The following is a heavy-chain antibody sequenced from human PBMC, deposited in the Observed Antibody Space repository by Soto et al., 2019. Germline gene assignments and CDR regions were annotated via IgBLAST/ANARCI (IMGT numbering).Heavy chain of an antibody. Sequence: GGSLRLSCAASGFTFSSYGMHWVRQAPGKGLEWVAVISYDGSNKYYADSVKGRFTISRDNSKNTLYLQMNSLRAEDTAVYYCAKSSRFLEWLLQSWGQGTLVTVSS. CDR2: ISYDGSNK. CDR1: GFTFSSYG. V-gene: IGHV3-30*18. J-gene: IGHJ4*02. CDR3: AKSSRFLEWLLQS. D-gene: IGHD3-3*01.